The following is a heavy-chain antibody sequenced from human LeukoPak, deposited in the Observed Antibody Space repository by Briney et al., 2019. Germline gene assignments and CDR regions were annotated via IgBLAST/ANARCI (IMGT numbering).Heavy chain of an antibody. CDR3: AKDRGRTWVQVAN. Sequence: GGSLRFSCIGTGFTISSDAMGWVRQAPGKGLEWVSGISGSGGSTYYADSVKGRFTISRDNSKNTLYLQMNSLRVEDTAVYYCAKDRGRTWVQVANWGQGTLVTVSS. J-gene: IGHJ4*02. V-gene: IGHV3-23*01. CDR2: ISGSGGST. CDR1: GFTISSDA. D-gene: IGHD2-15*01.